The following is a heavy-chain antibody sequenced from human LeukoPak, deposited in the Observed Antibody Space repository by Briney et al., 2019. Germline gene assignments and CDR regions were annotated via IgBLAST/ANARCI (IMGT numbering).Heavy chain of an antibody. CDR1: GFTFSSYA. J-gene: IGHJ4*02. V-gene: IGHV3-30-3*01. Sequence: GGSLRLSCAASGFTFSSYAMHWVRQAPGKGLEWVAVISYDGSNKYYADSVKGRFTISRDNSKNTLYLQMNSLRAEDTAVYYCARELELRLGELGPFDYWGQGTLVTVSS. D-gene: IGHD3-16*01. CDR2: ISYDGSNK. CDR3: ARELELRLGELGPFDY.